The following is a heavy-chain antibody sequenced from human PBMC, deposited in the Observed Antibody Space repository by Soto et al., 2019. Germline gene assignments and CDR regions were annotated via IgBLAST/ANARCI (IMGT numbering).Heavy chain of an antibody. D-gene: IGHD3-10*01. CDR1: GFAFSTYG. CDR2: ISYDGGDF. V-gene: IGHV3-30*18. J-gene: IGHJ5*01. Sequence: LRLSCAASGFAFSTYGMHWVRQAPGKGLEWVALISYDGGDFYYADSVKGRFTISRDNSKHTLSLQMDSLRVEDTAVYYCAKDFGAWSDSWGQGTLVTVSS. CDR3: AKDFGAWSDS.